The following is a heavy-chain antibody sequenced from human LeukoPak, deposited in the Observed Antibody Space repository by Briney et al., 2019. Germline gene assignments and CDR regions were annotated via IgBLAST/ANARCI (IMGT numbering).Heavy chain of an antibody. Sequence: ASVKVSCKASGYTFTSYAMHWVRQAPGQRLEWMGWINAGNGNTNYAQKLQGRVTMTTDTSTSTAYMELRSLRSDDTAVYYCARDHDTDPPSYNWFDPWGQGTLVTVSS. D-gene: IGHD1-1*01. CDR1: GYTFTSYA. CDR2: INAGNGNT. V-gene: IGHV1-3*01. J-gene: IGHJ5*02. CDR3: ARDHDTDPPSYNWFDP.